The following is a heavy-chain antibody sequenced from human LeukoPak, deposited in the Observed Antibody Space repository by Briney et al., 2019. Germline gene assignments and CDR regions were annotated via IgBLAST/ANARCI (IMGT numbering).Heavy chain of an antibody. D-gene: IGHD2-21*02. CDR3: ARAYCGGDCSHSAYYYMDV. V-gene: IGHV1-69*05. J-gene: IGHJ6*03. CDR2: IIPIFGTA. CDR1: GGTFISYA. Sequence: SVTVSFKASGGTFISYAIGWVRQAPGQGLEWMGGIIPIFGTANYAQKFQGRVTITTDESTSTAYMELSSLRSEDTAVYYCARAYCGGDCSHSAYYYMDVWGKGTTVTVSS.